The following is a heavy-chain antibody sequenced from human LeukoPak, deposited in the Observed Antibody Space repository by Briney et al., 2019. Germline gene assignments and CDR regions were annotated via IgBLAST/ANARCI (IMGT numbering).Heavy chain of an antibody. Sequence: ASVKVSCKASGYTFTSYGISWVRQAPGQGLEWMGWISAYNGNTNYAQKLHGRVTITTDTSTSTAYMELRSLRSDDTAVYYCARVGYYGSGSYYHDYYYYXXDVXXXGTXVTVS. D-gene: IGHD3-10*01. J-gene: IGHJ6*03. CDR3: ARVGYYGSGSYYHDYYYYXXDV. CDR1: GYTFTSYG. V-gene: IGHV1-18*01. CDR2: ISAYNGNT.